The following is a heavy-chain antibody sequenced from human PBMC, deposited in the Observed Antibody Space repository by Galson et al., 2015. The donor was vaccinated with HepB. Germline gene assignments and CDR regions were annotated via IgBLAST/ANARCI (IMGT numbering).Heavy chain of an antibody. D-gene: IGHD2-2*01. J-gene: IGHJ1*01. CDR2: ISDSGYEK. CDR1: GFTFSNVG. Sequence: SLRLSCAASGFTFSNVGMNWVRQAPGKGLEWVASISDSGYEKYYADSVKGRFTISRDNSKNTLYLQMISLRVEDTGVYYCAKDPTPYCSSTSCYESYFQHWGQGTLVTVSS. CDR3: AKDPTPYCSSTSCYESYFQH. V-gene: IGHV3-30*02.